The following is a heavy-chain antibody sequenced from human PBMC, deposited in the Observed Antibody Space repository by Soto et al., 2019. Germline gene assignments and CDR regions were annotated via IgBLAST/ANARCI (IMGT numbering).Heavy chain of an antibody. J-gene: IGHJ3*02. CDR1: GFTFSGFG. Sequence: QVQLVESGGGVVQPGTSLRLSCEASGFTFSGFGMHWVRQAPGKGLEWVAVIWYDGSKKYYADFVKGRFTIYRDSSKKALDLQMNSLRAEEKAACYCARGRGGSDGSTAAHFDIWGQGTLVTVSS. V-gene: IGHV3-33*01. D-gene: IGHD2-2*01. CDR2: IWYDGSKK. CDR3: ARGRGGSDGSTAAHFDI.